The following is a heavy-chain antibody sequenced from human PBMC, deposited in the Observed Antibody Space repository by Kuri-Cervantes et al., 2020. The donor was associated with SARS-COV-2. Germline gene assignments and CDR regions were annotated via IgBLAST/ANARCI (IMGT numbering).Heavy chain of an antibody. V-gene: IGHV3-30*02. CDR1: GFTFSSYG. J-gene: IGHJ4*02. CDR3: AKDIDTASVVVPAAINFDY. D-gene: IGHD2-2*02. Sequence: GESLKISCVASGFTFSSYGMHWVRQAPGKGLEWVAVIWYDGSNKYYADSVKGRFTISRDNSKNTLYLQMNSLRAEDTALYYCAKDIDTASVVVPAAINFDYWGQGTLVTVSS. CDR2: IWYDGSNK.